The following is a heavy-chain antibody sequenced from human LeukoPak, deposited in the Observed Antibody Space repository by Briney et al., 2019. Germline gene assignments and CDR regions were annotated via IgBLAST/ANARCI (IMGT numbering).Heavy chain of an antibody. V-gene: IGHV3-49*03. Sequence: GGSLRLSCTVSGFTFGDYAMSWFRQAPGKGREWVGFIRSKPYGGTTENAASVKGRFTISRDDSKSIAYLQMNSMKTEDTAVYYCARGGVYCSSVSCSVDYWGQGILVTVSS. J-gene: IGHJ4*02. CDR3: ARGGVYCSSVSCSVDY. CDR2: IRSKPYGGTT. CDR1: GFTFGDYA. D-gene: IGHD2-2*01.